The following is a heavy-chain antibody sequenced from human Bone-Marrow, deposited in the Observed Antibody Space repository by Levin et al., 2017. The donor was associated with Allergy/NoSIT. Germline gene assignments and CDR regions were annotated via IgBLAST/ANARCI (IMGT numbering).Heavy chain of an antibody. D-gene: IGHD2-2*01. CDR3: ARLGRTSLQEGDYYYYYYMDV. CDR2: IYYSGST. V-gene: IGHV4-31*03. Sequence: SETLSLTCTVSGGSISSGGYYWSWIRQHPGKGLEWIGYIYYSGSTYYNPSLKSRVTISVDTSKNQFSLKLSSVTAADTAVYYCARLGRTSLQEGDYYYYYYMDVWGKGTTVTVSS. CDR1: GGSISSGGYY. J-gene: IGHJ6*03.